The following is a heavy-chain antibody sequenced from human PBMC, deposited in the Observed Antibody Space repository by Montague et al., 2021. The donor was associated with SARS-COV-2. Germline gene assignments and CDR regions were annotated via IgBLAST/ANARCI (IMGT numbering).Heavy chain of an antibody. D-gene: IGHD5-18*01. V-gene: IGHV4-31*03. CDR3: AREGGRIQLWLRGDDAFNI. CDR1: GGSISDGGYS. J-gene: IGHJ3*02. Sequence: TLSLTCTVSGGSISDGGYSWTWIRQHPGKGLEWIGYVYYSGSTFYNLSLKSRITISVDTSKNQFSLKLSSVTAADTAVYYCAREGGRIQLWLRGDDAFNIWGQGTLVTVSS. CDR2: VYYSGST.